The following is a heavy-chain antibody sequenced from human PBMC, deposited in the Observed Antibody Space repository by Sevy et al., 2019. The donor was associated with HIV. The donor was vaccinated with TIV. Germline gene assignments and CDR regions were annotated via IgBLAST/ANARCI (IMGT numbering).Heavy chain of an antibody. CDR1: GYTLTELS. CDR3: ATPLIELVYGMDV. Sequence: ASVKVSCKVSGYTLTELSMHWVRQAPGKGLEWMGGFDPEDGETIYAQKFKGRVTMTEDTSTDTAYMELSSLRSEDSAVYYCATPLIELVYGMDVWGQGTTVTVSS. D-gene: IGHD2-21*01. CDR2: FDPEDGET. V-gene: IGHV1-24*01. J-gene: IGHJ6*02.